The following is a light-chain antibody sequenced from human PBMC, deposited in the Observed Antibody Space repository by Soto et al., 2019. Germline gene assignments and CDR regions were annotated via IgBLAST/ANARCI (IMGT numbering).Light chain of an antibody. CDR3: QQSYSTPRWT. V-gene: IGKV1-39*01. CDR1: QSISTY. Sequence: DIQMTQSPSSLSASVGDRVTITCRASQSISTYLSWYQHKPGKAPNLLIFGASNLQSGVPSRFSGSGSGTDFTLTISSLQPEDFATYYCQQSYSTPRWTFGPGTKVDIK. CDR2: GAS. J-gene: IGKJ3*01.